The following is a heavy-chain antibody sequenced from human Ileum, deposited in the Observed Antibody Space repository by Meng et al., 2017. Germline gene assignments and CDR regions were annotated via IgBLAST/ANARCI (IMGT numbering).Heavy chain of an antibody. D-gene: IGHD5-12*01. Sequence: VQMVESGGGLVKPGESLRLTCTTSVFTLSNYKIYWVRQAPGKGLEWVASISSSSSYIFYADSMQGRVTISRDNARNSVFLQMNSLRGNDSATYYCARTAGEMATTNYFDSWGQGTLVTVSS. CDR1: VFTLSNYK. J-gene: IGHJ4*02. V-gene: IGHV3-21*01. CDR3: ARTAGEMATTNYFDS. CDR2: ISSSSSYI.